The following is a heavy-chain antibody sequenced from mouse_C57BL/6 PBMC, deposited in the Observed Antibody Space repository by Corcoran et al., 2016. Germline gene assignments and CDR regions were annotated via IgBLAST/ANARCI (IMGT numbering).Heavy chain of an antibody. CDR3: ARLGRAY. CDR2: INTYSGVP. CDR1: GYTFTTYG. V-gene: IGHV9-3*01. D-gene: IGHD4-1*01. J-gene: IGHJ3*01. Sequence: QIQLVQSGPELKKPGETVKISCKASGYTFTTYGMSWVKQAPGKGLKWMGWINTYSGVPTYADDFKGRFAFSLETSASTAYLQINNLKNEDTATYFCARLGRAYWGQGTLVTVSA.